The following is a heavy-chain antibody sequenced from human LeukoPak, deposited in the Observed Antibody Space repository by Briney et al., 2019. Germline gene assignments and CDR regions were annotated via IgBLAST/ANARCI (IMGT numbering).Heavy chain of an antibody. Sequence: SETLSLTCTVSGDSISSSNYFWGWIRQPPGKGLEWIGSMFYYGSTYYNATLKSRVTISLDTSKKQFSLKLRSVTAADTAVYYCARGGITSLLNWFDPWGQGILVTVSS. J-gene: IGHJ5*02. CDR2: MFYYGST. CDR1: GDSISSSNYF. D-gene: IGHD3-16*01. V-gene: IGHV4-39*07. CDR3: ARGGITSLLNWFDP.